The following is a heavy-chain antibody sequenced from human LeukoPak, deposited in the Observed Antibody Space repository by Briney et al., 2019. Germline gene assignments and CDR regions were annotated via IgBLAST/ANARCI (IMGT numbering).Heavy chain of an antibody. CDR3: AKDKFQGYFQH. CDR1: GSTFSSYA. Sequence: GGSLRLSCAASGSTFSSYAMSWVRQAPGKGLEWVSAISGSGGSTYYADSVKGRFTISRDNSKNTLYLQMNSLRAEDTAVYYCAKDKFQGYFQHWGQGTLVTVSS. J-gene: IGHJ1*01. CDR2: ISGSGGST. V-gene: IGHV3-23*01.